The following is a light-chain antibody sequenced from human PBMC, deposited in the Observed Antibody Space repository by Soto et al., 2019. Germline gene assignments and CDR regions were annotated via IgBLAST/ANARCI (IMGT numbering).Light chain of an antibody. CDR3: QQYGSSPRLT. CDR1: QSVGSD. J-gene: IGKJ4*01. Sequence: IVLTQSPATLTVSPGERATLSCRASQSVGSDLAWYQQKPGQAPRLVIYGASSRATGIPDRFSGSGSGTDFTLTISRLEPEDFAVYYCQQYGSSPRLTFGGGTKVDIK. V-gene: IGKV3-20*01. CDR2: GAS.